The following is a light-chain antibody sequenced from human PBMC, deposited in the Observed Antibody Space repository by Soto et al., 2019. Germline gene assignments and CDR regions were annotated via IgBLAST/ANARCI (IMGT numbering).Light chain of an antibody. Sequence: EIVMTQSPASLSVSLGERATISCRASQSVSSNLAWYQQKPGQAPRLLLYGASTRATGIPARFSGSGSGTEFTLTISSLQSEDFAAYYCHQYNNWPPVTFGQGTKLEIK. J-gene: IGKJ2*01. V-gene: IGKV3-15*01. CDR3: HQYNNWPPVT. CDR2: GAS. CDR1: QSVSSN.